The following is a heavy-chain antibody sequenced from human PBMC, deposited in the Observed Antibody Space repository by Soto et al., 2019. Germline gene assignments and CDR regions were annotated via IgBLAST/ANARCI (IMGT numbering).Heavy chain of an antibody. Sequence: PGGSLRPSCAASGFTFSSYAMSWVRQAPGKGLDWVSSVSTSGVTYYADSVKGRFTSSRDNSKNTLYLQLNSLRAEDTAVYYCAKNYQFDSWGQGTRVTVSS. D-gene: IGHD2-2*01. CDR2: VSTSGVT. V-gene: IGHV3-23*01. CDR1: GFTFSSYA. CDR3: AKNYQFDS. J-gene: IGHJ4*02.